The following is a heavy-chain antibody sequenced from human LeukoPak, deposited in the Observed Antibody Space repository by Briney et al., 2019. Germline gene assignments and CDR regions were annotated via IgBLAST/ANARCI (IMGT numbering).Heavy chain of an antibody. V-gene: IGHV3-7*01. Sequence: GGSLRLSCGVSGYTFSSQWMSWVPQARGKGLEWVANVKQGGTEKYYVDSVKGRFTISRDNAENSLYLQMNSLRAEDTAVYYCAREHYFYHMDGWGEGTTVTVSS. CDR2: VKQGGTEK. CDR3: AREHYFYHMDG. CDR1: GYTFSSQW. J-gene: IGHJ6*03.